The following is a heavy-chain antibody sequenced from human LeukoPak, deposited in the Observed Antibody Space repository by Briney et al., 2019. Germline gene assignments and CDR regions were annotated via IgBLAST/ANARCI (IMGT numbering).Heavy chain of an antibody. V-gene: IGHV4-61*02. J-gene: IGHJ4*02. Sequence: SETLSLTCTVSGGSLSTGSYYWNWIRQPAGKGLEWIGRIYTSGSTNYNPSLKSRVILSVDTSKNQSSLKLNSVTAADTAVYYCARVARSMSSSSEDSWGQGTLVTVSS. CDR2: IYTSGST. CDR3: ARVARSMSSSSEDS. D-gene: IGHD6-13*01. CDR1: GGSLSTGSYY.